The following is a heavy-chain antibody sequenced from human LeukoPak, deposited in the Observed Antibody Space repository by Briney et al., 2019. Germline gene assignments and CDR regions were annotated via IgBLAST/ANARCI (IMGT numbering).Heavy chain of an antibody. CDR1: GFTFSSYW. CDR3: ARVASYYDTPGAFDI. Sequence: GGSLRLSCAASGFTFSSYWMSWVRQAPGKGLEWVANIKQDGSEKYYVDSVKGRFTISRDNAKNSLYLQMNSLRAEDTAVYYCARVASYYDTPGAFDIWGQGTMVTVSS. CDR2: IKQDGSEK. V-gene: IGHV3-7*01. D-gene: IGHD3-22*01. J-gene: IGHJ3*02.